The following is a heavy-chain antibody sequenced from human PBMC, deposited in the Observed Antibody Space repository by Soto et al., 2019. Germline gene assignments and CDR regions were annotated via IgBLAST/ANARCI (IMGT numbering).Heavy chain of an antibody. CDR1: GGSINSRYW. D-gene: IGHD6-19*01. CDR2: IYHSGST. V-gene: IGHV4-4*02. J-gene: IGHJ4*02. Sequence: SETLSLTCAVSGGSINSRYWWSWVRQSPGKGLEWIGEIYHSGSTNYNPSLKSRFTISRDNAKNSLYQQMNSLRAEDTALYYCAKDSGNGQVAGIVPGLLLPLYFDYWGQGTLVTVSS. CDR3: AKDSGNGQVAGIVPGLLLPLYFDY.